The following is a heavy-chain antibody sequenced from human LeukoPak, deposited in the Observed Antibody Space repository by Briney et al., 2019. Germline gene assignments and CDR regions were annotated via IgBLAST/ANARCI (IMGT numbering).Heavy chain of an antibody. J-gene: IGHJ4*02. Sequence: TARSLRLTCAASGCSFSTYGMHWVRQAPGKGLEWVADIWYDGNTKYYADSVKGRFTISRDKFKNTLYLQMNSLKPEDTAVYYCARGEAFHYDSSGYPDYWGQGTLVTVSS. V-gene: IGHV3-33*01. D-gene: IGHD3-22*01. CDR1: GCSFSTYG. CDR2: IWYDGNTK. CDR3: ARGEAFHYDSSGYPDY.